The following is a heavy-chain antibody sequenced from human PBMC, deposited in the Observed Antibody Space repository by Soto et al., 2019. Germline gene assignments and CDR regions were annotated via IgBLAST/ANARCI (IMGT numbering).Heavy chain of an antibody. V-gene: IGHV3-66*01. D-gene: IGHD3-10*01. CDR1: GLTASSNY. CDR3: AREVGSGRIDP. CDR2: IYSGGST. Sequence: PGGSLRLSCAASGLTASSNYPSRFRQAPGKGLEWVSVIYSGGSTYYADSVKGRFTISRDNSKNTLYLQMNSLRAEDTAVYYCAREVGSGRIDPWGQGTLVTVSS. J-gene: IGHJ5*02.